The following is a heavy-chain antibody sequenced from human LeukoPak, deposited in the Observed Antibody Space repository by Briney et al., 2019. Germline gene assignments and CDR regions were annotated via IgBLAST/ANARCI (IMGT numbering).Heavy chain of an antibody. V-gene: IGHV1-3*01. CDR3: ARRITMVRGVMGGWSDP. Sequence: ASVKVSCKASGYTFTSYAMHWVRQAPGQRLEWMGWINAGNGNTKYSQKFQGRVTITRDTSASTAYMELSSLRSEDTAVYYCARRITMVRGVMGGWSDPWGQGTLVTVSS. J-gene: IGHJ5*02. CDR1: GYTFTSYA. CDR2: INAGNGNT. D-gene: IGHD3-10*01.